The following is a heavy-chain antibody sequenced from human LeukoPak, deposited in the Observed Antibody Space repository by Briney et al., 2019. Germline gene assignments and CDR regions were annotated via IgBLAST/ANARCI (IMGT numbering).Heavy chain of an antibody. CDR3: ARGYCSGGSCSFDP. V-gene: IGHV3-11*06. D-gene: IGHD2-15*01. Sequence: KSGGSLRLSCAASGFTFSDYYMSWIRQAPGKGLELVSYISSGSSYTNYADSVKGRFTISRDNAKNSLYLQMNSLRAEDTAVYYCARGYCSGGSCSFDPWGQGTLVTVSS. CDR1: GFTFSDYY. J-gene: IGHJ5*02. CDR2: ISSGSSYT.